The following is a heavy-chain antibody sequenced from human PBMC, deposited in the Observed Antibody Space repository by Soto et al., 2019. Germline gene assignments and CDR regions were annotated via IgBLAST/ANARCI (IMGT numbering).Heavy chain of an antibody. CDR1: GFTFTTSA. CDR2: MNPNSGNT. D-gene: IGHD4-17*01. Sequence: VTVSCQASGFTFTTSAVQWVRQASGQGLESMGWMNPNSGNTGYAQKFQGRVTMTRNTSISTAYMELSSLRSEDTAVYYCARTLYGDNVDYWGQGTLVTVSS. CDR3: ARTLYGDNVDY. V-gene: IGHV1-8*02. J-gene: IGHJ4*02.